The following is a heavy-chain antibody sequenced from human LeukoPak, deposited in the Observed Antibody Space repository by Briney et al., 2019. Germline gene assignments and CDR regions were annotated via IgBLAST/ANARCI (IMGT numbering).Heavy chain of an antibody. V-gene: IGHV1-18*04. Sequence: ASVKVSCKASGYTFTSYYVHWVRQAPGQGLEWMGWISAYNGNTNYAQKLQGRVTMTTDTSTSTAYMELRSLRSDDTAVYYCARVLRRRFDPWGQGTLVTVSS. CDR3: ARVLRRRFDP. J-gene: IGHJ5*02. CDR2: ISAYNGNT. D-gene: IGHD3-3*01. CDR1: GYTFTSYY.